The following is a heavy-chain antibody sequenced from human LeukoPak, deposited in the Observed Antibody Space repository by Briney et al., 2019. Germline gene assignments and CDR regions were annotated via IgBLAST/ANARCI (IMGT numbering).Heavy chain of an antibody. D-gene: IGHD2-15*01. V-gene: IGHV4-4*07. J-gene: IGHJ5*02. CDR1: GGSISSYY. CDR2: IYTSGST. CDR3: ARDVVVVVAATGGFGWFDP. Sequence: PSETLSLTCTVSGGSISSYYWSWIRQPAGKGLEWIGRIYTSGSTNYNPSLKSRVTMSVDTSKNQFSLKLSSVTAADTAVYYCARDVVVVVAATGGFGWFDPWGQGTLVTVSS.